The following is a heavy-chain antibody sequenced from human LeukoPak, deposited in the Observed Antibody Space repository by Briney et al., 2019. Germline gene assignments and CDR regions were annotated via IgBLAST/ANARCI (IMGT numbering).Heavy chain of an antibody. V-gene: IGHV1-2*02. Sequence: ASVKVSCKASGYKFTDDYMHWVRQAPEQGLEFMGWINPDSGFTNYAQKFKGRVTMTRDTSISTAYLEVRSLTSDDTAVYYCAYHDLGGAYYMDVWGKGTTVTVSS. CDR1: GYKFTDDY. CDR3: AYHDLGGAYYMDV. J-gene: IGHJ6*03. D-gene: IGHD1-14*01. CDR2: INPDSGFT.